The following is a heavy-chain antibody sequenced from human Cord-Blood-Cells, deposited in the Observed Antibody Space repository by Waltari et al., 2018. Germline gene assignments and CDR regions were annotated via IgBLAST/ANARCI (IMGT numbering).Heavy chain of an antibody. D-gene: IGHD1-20*01. CDR1: AGSISSSSYY. J-gene: IGHJ4*02. CDR3: ARQDNWNYCDY. Sequence: QLQLQESGPGLVKPSETLSLTCTVSAGSISSSSYYWGWIRQPPGKGLEWIGSIYYSGRTYYNAYRKSRVTISVDTSKNQFSLKLSSVTAADTAVYYCARQDNWNYCDYWCQGTLVTVSS. CDR2: IYYSGRT. V-gene: IGHV4-39*01.